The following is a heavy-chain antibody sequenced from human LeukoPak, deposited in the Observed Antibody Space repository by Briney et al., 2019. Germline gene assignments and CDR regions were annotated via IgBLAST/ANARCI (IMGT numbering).Heavy chain of an antibody. CDR2: ISGSGGST. J-gene: IGHJ4*02. CDR3: VKDQYYYDSSGPTPFDY. D-gene: IGHD3-22*01. Sequence: GGSLRLSCAASGSTFSSFAMSWVRQAPGKGLEWVSAISGSGGSTYYAGSVKGRFAISRDNSKNTLYLQMNSLRADDTAVYYCVKDQYYYDSSGPTPFDYWGQGTLVTASS. V-gene: IGHV3-23*01. CDR1: GSTFSSFA.